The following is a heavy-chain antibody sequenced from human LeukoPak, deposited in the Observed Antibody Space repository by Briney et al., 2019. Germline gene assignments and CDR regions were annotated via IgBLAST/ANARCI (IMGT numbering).Heavy chain of an antibody. V-gene: IGHV1-69*05. J-gene: IGHJ5*02. CDR1: GGTFSSYA. CDR3: ARYPDYGDYWFDP. CDR2: IIPIFGTA. D-gene: IGHD4-17*01. Sequence: GSSVKVSCKASGGTFSSYAISWVRQAPGQGLEWMGGIIPIFGTANYAQKFQGRVTTTTDESTSTAYMELSSLRSEDTAVYYCARYPDYGDYWFDPWGQGTLVTVSS.